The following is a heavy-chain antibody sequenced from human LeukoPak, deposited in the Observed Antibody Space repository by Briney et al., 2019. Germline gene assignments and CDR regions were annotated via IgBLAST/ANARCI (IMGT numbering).Heavy chain of an antibody. V-gene: IGHV3-23*01. Sequence: GGCLRLSCAASGFIFSSYVMSWVRQAPGKGLEWVSGIGGSGGSTYYADSVKGRFTLSRDNSKDTVYLQMNSLRAEDTAVYYCAKNNGGGANTLDYWGQGTMVTVSS. CDR1: GFIFSSYV. CDR2: IGGSGGST. J-gene: IGHJ4*02. D-gene: IGHD3-16*01. CDR3: AKNNGGGANTLDY.